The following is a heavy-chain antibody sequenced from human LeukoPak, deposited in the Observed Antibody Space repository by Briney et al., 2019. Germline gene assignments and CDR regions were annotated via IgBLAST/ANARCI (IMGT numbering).Heavy chain of an antibody. V-gene: IGHV3-7*01. D-gene: IGHD4-17*01. CDR1: GFTLHNYW. Sequence: GGSLRLSCAASGFTLHNYWMNWVRQAPGKGLEWVANINQDGSEKYFVDSVRGRFTISTHNPKNPLYLQMPSLRVEDPALYYCAASTCGDYDPLWYWGQGTLVTVSS. J-gene: IGHJ4*02. CDR3: AASTCGDYDPLWY. CDR2: INQDGSEK.